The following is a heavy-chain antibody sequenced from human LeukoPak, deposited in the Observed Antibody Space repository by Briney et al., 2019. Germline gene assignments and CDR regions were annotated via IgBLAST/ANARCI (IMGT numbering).Heavy chain of an antibody. CDR1: GGTFSSYA. V-gene: IGHV1-69*13. D-gene: IGHD6-19*01. CDR2: IIPIFGTA. CDR3: ARVPSPGSSGWYYFDY. Sequence: SVKVSCKASGGTFSSYAISWVRQAPGQGLEWMGGIIPIFGTANYAQKFQGRVTITADESTSTAYMELSSLRSEDTAVYYCARVPSPGSSGWYYFDYWGQGTLVTVSS. J-gene: IGHJ4*02.